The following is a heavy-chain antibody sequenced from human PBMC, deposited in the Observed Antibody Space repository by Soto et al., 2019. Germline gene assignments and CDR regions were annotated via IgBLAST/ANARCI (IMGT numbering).Heavy chain of an antibody. CDR3: ARVSGVAGTLDVHFHH. V-gene: IGHV4-31*03. Sequence: SETLSLTCTVSGGVISSGGYYWSWIRQHPGKGLEWIGYIYYSGSTYYNPSLKSRVNISVDTSKNQFSLKLSSVTAADTAVYYCARVSGVAGTLDVHFHHWGQGTLVTVSS. D-gene: IGHD6-19*01. J-gene: IGHJ1*01. CDR1: GGVISSGGYY. CDR2: IYYSGST.